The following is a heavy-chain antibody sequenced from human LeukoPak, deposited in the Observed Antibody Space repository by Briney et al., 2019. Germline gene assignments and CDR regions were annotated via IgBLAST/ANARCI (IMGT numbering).Heavy chain of an antibody. CDR1: GFTFSSYA. CDR3: ANIPYYYGSGSYYNPPYYFDY. J-gene: IGHJ4*02. V-gene: IGHV3-23*01. Sequence: PGGSLRLSCATSGFTFSSYAMSWVRQAPGKGLEWVSAISGSGGSTYYADSVKGRFTISRDNSKNTRYLQMNSLRAEDTAVYYCANIPYYYGSGSYYNPPYYFDYWGQGTLVTVSS. D-gene: IGHD3-10*01. CDR2: ISGSGGST.